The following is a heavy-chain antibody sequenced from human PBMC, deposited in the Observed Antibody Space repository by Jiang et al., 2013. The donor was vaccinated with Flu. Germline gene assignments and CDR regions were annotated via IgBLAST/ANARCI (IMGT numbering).Heavy chain of an antibody. CDR3: ARATYYYDTSGYLLDY. D-gene: IGHD3-22*01. CDR1: GGSISSYY. Sequence: PGLVKPSETLSLTCTVSGGSISSYYWSWIRQPPGKGLEWIGYTYYSGSTNYSPSLKSRVTISVDTSENQFSLKLSSVTAADTAVYYCARATYYYDTSGYLLDYWGQGTLVTVSS. V-gene: IGHV4-59*01. J-gene: IGHJ4*02. CDR2: TYYSGST.